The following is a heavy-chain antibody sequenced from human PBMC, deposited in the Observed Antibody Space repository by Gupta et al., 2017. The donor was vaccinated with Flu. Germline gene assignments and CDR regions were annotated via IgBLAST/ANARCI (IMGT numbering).Heavy chain of an antibody. CDR3: ARLGGSGTAFHYFYGLDV. CDR2: ISRSSGYI. Sequence: EVRLLESGGGLVRPGGSLRPSCVASGFTFSTYTFNWVRQTPGKGLEWLASISRSSGYIYYADSVKGRFTISRDNSKTSLYLQMNSLRDEDTALYYCARLGGSGTAFHYFYGLDVWGRGTAVTVSS. J-gene: IGHJ6*02. V-gene: IGHV3-21*02. D-gene: IGHD2-15*01. CDR1: GFTFSTYT.